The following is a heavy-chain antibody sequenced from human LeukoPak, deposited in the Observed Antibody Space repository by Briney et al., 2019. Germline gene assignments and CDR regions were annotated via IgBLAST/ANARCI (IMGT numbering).Heavy chain of an antibody. D-gene: IGHD3-10*01. Sequence: PGGSLRLSCAATGFTFSSYWMSWVRQAPGKGLEWVANIKQDGSEKYYVDSVKGRFTISRDNAKNSLYLQMNSLRAEDTAVYYCARGPRTMVRGVPNYYFDYWGQGTLVTVSS. CDR2: IKQDGSEK. CDR3: ARGPRTMVRGVPNYYFDY. CDR1: GFTFSSYW. J-gene: IGHJ4*02. V-gene: IGHV3-7*04.